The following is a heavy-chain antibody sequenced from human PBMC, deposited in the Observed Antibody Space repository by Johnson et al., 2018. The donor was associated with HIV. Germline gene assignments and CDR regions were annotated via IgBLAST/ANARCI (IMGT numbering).Heavy chain of an antibody. D-gene: IGHD2-2*01. V-gene: IGHV3-74*01. CDR3: ARERIGYSSSGDAFDL. Sequence: VQLVESGGGLVQPGGSLRLSCAASGFTFSSYWMHWVRQAPGKGLVWVSVIYSGGSTYYADSVKGRFTISRDNAKNTLYLQMNSLRAEDTAVYYCARERIGYSSSGDAFDLWGQETVVTVAS. CDR2: IYSGGST. J-gene: IGHJ3*01. CDR1: GFTFSSYW.